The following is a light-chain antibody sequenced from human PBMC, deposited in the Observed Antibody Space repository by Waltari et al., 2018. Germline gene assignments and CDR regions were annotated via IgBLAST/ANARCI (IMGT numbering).Light chain of an antibody. V-gene: IGLV2-14*03. CDR1: VPDICDFKY. CDR2: DVT. Sequence: QSALTQPASVSGSPGQSITISCHGAVPDICDFKYVSLYQQHPGKAPKLLIYDVTNRPSGVSDRFSGSKSGNTASLIISGLQAGDEADYYCGSYTITSLVVFGGGTRLTVL. CDR3: GSYTITSLVV. J-gene: IGLJ2*01.